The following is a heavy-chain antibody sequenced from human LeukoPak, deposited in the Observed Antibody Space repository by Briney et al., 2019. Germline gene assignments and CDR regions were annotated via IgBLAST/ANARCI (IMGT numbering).Heavy chain of an antibody. CDR2: ITGDGRNT. Sequence: PGGSLRLSCAASGFTFDDYAMDWVRQAPGKGLKWVSLITGDGRNTYYADSVEGRFTISRDNSKNSLYLQMNSLRIEDTAFYYCAKPRGSGWFPFDYWGQGTLVTVSS. J-gene: IGHJ4*02. CDR1: GFTFDDYA. CDR3: AKPRGSGWFPFDY. D-gene: IGHD6-19*01. V-gene: IGHV3-43*02.